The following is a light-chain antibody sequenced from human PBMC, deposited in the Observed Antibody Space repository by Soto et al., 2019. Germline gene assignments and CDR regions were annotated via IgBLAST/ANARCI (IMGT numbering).Light chain of an antibody. J-gene: IGLJ1*01. V-gene: IGLV2-8*01. CDR3: SSYAGSTNL. CDR1: SSDVGGYNY. Sequence: QSVLTQPPSASGSPGQSVTISCTGTSSDVGGYNYVSWYQQHPGKAPKLMIYEVSKRPSGVPDRFSGSKSGNTASLTVSGLHAEDEADYYCSSYAGSTNLFGTGTKVTVL. CDR2: EVS.